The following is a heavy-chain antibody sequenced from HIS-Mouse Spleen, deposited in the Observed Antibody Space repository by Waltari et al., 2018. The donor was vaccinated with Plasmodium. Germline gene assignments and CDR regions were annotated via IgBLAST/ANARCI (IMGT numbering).Heavy chain of an antibody. Sequence: QVQLVGSGGGVVQPGRALRLACAASGFTFRSYAMHGVRQHPGKGLEWVAVISYDGSNKYYADSVKGRFTISRDNSKNTLYLQMNSLRAEDTAVYYCARLYYDFWSGYYPYGMDVWGQGTTVTVSS. V-gene: IGHV3-30*04. CDR1: GFTFRSYA. CDR2: ISYDGSNK. D-gene: IGHD3-3*01. CDR3: ARLYYDFWSGYYPYGMDV. J-gene: IGHJ6*02.